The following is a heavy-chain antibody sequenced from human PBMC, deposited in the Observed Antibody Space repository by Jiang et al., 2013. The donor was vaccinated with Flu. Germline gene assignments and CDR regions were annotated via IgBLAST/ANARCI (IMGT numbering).Heavy chain of an antibody. CDR1: GGTFSSYA. J-gene: IGHJ3*02. CDR3: ARDNSSGFDWYLDAFDI. D-gene: IGHD3-9*01. Sequence: SGAEVKKPGSSVKVSCKASGGTFSSYAISWVRQAPGQGLEWMGGIIPIFGTANYAQKFQGRVTITADESTSTAYMELSSLRSEDTAVYYCARDNSSGFDWYLDAFDIWGQGTMVTVSS. CDR2: IIPIFGTA. V-gene: IGHV1-69*01.